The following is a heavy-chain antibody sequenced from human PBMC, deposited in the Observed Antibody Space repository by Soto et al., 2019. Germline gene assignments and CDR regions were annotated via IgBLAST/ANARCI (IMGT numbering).Heavy chain of an antibody. J-gene: IGHJ6*02. CDR1: GGSFSGYY. Sequence: QVQLQQWGAGLLKPSETLSLTCAVYGGSFSGYYWSWIRQPPGKGLEWIGEINHSGSTNYNPSLKRRVTISVDTSKNQFSLKLSSVTAADTAVYYCARTIVLMVYAITRDGMDVWGQGTTVTVSS. CDR3: ARTIVLMVYAITRDGMDV. V-gene: IGHV4-34*01. D-gene: IGHD2-8*01. CDR2: INHSGST.